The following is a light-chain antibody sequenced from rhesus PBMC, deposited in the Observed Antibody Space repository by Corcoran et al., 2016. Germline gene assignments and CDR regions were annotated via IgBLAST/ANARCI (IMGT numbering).Light chain of an antibody. J-gene: IGKJ3*01. CDR1: QSISSW. Sequence: DIQMTQSPSSLSASVGDTVTITCRASQSISSWLAWYQQKPGKAPKFLNYKASTLQSVVPSRFSGSGSGTDFTLTISSLQSEDFATYYCQRYSSSPFTFGPGTKLDIK. V-gene: IGKV1-22*01. CDR2: KAS. CDR3: QRYSSSPFT.